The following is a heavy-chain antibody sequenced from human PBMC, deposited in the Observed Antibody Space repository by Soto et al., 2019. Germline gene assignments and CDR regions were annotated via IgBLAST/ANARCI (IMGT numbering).Heavy chain of an antibody. Sequence: GASVKVSCKASGGTFSSDTISWVRQAPGQGLEWMGRIIPILGIANYAQKFQGRVTITADKSTSTAYMELSSLRSEDTAVYYCARDPAYHGSGNFDYWGQGTLVTVSS. CDR1: GGTFSSDT. D-gene: IGHD3-10*01. V-gene: IGHV1-69*04. J-gene: IGHJ4*02. CDR2: IIPILGIA. CDR3: ARDPAYHGSGNFDY.